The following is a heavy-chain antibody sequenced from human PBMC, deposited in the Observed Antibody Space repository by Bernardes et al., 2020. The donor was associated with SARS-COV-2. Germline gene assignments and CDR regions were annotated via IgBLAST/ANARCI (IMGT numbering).Heavy chain of an antibody. J-gene: IGHJ4*02. V-gene: IGHV3-23*01. CDR3: AKREYYDFWSGPIDY. D-gene: IGHD3-3*01. CDR1: GFTFSSYA. Sequence: GSLRLSCAASGFTFSSYAMSWVLQAPGKGLEWVSALVGSCGSRYYADSVKGRFTISRDNSKNTLYLQMNSLRVEDTAVYYCAKREYYDFWSGPIDYWGQGTLVSDST. CDR2: LVGSCGSR.